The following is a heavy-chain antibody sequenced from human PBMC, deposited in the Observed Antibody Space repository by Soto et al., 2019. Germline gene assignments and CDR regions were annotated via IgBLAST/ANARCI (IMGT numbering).Heavy chain of an antibody. CDR1: GGSISSYY. D-gene: IGHD3-3*01. CDR2: IYYSGST. J-gene: IGHJ3*02. CDR3: ARLLLNYDFWSGLDAFDI. V-gene: IGHV4-59*01. Sequence: PSETLSLTCTVSGGSISSYYWSWIRQPPGKGLEWIGYIYYSGSTNYNPSLKSRVTISVDTSKNQFSLKLSSVTAVDTAVYYCARLLLNYDFWSGLDAFDIWGQGTMVTVSS.